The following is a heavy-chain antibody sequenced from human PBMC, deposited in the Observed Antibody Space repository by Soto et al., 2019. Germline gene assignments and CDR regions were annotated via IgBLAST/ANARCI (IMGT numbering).Heavy chain of an antibody. Sequence: ASETLSLTCAVYGGSFSGYYWSWIRQPPGKGLEWIGEINHSGSTNYNPSLKSRVTISVDTSKNQFSLKLSSVTAADTAVYYCAQYSVRIAIHYWGQGTLVTVSS. CDR2: INHSGST. CDR1: GGSFSGYY. CDR3: AQYSVRIAIHY. D-gene: IGHD6-13*01. V-gene: IGHV4-34*01. J-gene: IGHJ4*02.